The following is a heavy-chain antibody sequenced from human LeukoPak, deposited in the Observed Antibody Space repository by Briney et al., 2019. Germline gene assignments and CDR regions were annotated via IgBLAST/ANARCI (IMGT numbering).Heavy chain of an antibody. CDR2: TRNKANSYTT. J-gene: IGHJ4*02. D-gene: IGHD1-26*01. V-gene: IGHV3-72*01. CDR1: GFTFSDHY. Sequence: PGGSLRLSCAASGFTFSDHYMDWVRQAPGKGLEWVGRTRNKANSYTTEYAASVKGRFTISRDDSKNSLYLQMNSLKTEDTAVYYCARDLSGNSDYWGRGALVTVSS. CDR3: ARDLSGNSDY.